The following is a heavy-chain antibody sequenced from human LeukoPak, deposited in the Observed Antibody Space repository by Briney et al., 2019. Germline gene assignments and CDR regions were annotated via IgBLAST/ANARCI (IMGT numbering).Heavy chain of an antibody. CDR2: IYPGDSDT. CDR3: ARGFQAVAGFRYFDY. J-gene: IGHJ4*02. Sequence: GESLKISCKGSGYSFTSYWVGWVRQMPGKGLEWMGIIYPGDSDTRYSPSFQGQVTISADKSISTAYLQWSSLKASDTAMYYCARGFQAVAGFRYFDYWGQGTLVTVSS. CDR1: GYSFTSYW. D-gene: IGHD6-19*01. V-gene: IGHV5-51*01.